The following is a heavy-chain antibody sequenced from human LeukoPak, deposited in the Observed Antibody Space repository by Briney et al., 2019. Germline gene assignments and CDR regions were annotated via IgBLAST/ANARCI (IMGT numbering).Heavy chain of an antibody. V-gene: IGHV3-23*01. Sequence: GGSLRLSCAASGFTFSSYAMSWVRQAPGKGLEWVSAIRGSGGSTYYADSVKGRFTISRDNSKNTLYLQMNSLRAEDTAVYYCAKRAFYGSGSYNGMDVWGQGTTVTVSS. CDR1: GFTFSSYA. D-gene: IGHD3-10*01. CDR2: IRGSGGST. CDR3: AKRAFYGSGSYNGMDV. J-gene: IGHJ6*02.